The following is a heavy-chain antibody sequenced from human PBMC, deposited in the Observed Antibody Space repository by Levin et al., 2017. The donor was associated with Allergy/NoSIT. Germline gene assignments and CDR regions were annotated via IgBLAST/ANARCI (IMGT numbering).Heavy chain of an antibody. CDR1: GFTFSSYW. CDR3: AGGGGWLIDY. D-gene: IGHD6-19*01. CDR2: IKQDGSEK. J-gene: IGHJ4*02. V-gene: IGHV3-7*03. Sequence: PGGSLRLSCAASGFTFSSYWMNWVRQAPGKGLEWVANIKQDGSEKYYVDSVKGRFTISRDNAKNSLYLQMNNLRVEDTAVYYCAGGGGWLIDYWGQGTLVTVSS.